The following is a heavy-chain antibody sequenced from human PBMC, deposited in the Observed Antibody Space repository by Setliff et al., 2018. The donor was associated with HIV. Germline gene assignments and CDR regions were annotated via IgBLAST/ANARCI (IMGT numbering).Heavy chain of an antibody. J-gene: IGHJ6*03. D-gene: IGHD2-21*02. CDR1: GGSISSGSYY. CDR3: ARGVLITKRVTQTGGYYYYTDV. CDR2: IYTSGST. Sequence: SETLSLTCTVSGGSISSGSYYWSWIRQPAGKGLEWIGRIYTSGSTYYNPSLKSRVTISTGTSNNPFSLTLSSVTAADTAVYYCARGVLITKRVTQTGGYYYYTDVWGKGTTVTVSS. V-gene: IGHV4-61*02.